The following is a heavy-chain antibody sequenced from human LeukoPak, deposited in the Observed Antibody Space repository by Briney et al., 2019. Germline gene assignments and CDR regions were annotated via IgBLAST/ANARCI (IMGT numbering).Heavy chain of an antibody. CDR1: GGSLSGYY. Sequence: PSETLSLTCVVYGGSLSGYYWSWIRPSPGKGLEWIGEINHSGSTTYNPSLKSRVTISVDTSKNQFSLKLSSVTAADTAVYYCARDISAVTTGDYWGQGTLVTVSS. D-gene: IGHD4-17*01. V-gene: IGHV4-34*01. J-gene: IGHJ4*02. CDR3: ARDISAVTTGDY. CDR2: INHSGST.